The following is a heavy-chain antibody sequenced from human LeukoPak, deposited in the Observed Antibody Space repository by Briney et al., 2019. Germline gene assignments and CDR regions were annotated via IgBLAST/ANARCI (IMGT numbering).Heavy chain of an antibody. D-gene: IGHD6-13*01. J-gene: IGHJ4*02. Sequence: KTSETLSLTCTVSGGSISSYYWSWIRQPAGKGLEWIGRIYTSGSTNYNPSLKSRVTMSVDTSKNQFSLKLSSVTAADTAVYYCAGRIAAAGTVDYWGQGTLATVSS. CDR2: IYTSGST. CDR1: GGSISSYY. V-gene: IGHV4-4*07. CDR3: AGRIAAAGTVDY.